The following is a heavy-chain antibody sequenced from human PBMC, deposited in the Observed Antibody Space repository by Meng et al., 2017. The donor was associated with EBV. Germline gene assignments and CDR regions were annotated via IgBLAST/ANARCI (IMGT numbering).Heavy chain of an antibody. V-gene: IGHV1-69*01. D-gene: IGHD3-10*01. Sequence: QVQLVQVEAAGKKPGSSVKVPCKPSGGPFRNYAISWVRQAPGQGLEWLGGFLPTLGAPNYAQKFHGRVSITADESTSTHYMDLSSLRSEDTAVYYCASESGRGYTPDYWGQGTLVTVSS. CDR1: GGPFRNYA. CDR2: FLPTLGAP. J-gene: IGHJ4*02. CDR3: ASESGRGYTPDY.